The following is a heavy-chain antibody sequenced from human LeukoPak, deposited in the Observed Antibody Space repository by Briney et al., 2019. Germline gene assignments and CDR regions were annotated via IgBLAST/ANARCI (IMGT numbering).Heavy chain of an antibody. J-gene: IGHJ4*02. V-gene: IGHV4-59*01. CDR1: GGSISSYY. CDR3: ARAPRRAPYYYDSSGYYGPFDY. CDR2: IYYSGST. Sequence: PSETLSLTCTVPGGSISSYYWSWIRQPPGKGLEWIGYIYYSGSTNYNPSLKSRVTISVDTSKNQFSLKLSSVTAADTAVYYCARAPRRAPYYYDSSGYYGPFDYWGQGTLVTVSS. D-gene: IGHD3-22*01.